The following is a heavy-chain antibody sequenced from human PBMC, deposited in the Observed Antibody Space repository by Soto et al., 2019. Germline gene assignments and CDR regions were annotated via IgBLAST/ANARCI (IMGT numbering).Heavy chain of an antibody. Sequence: SETLSLTCTVSGGSISSYYWSWIRQPPGKGLEWIGYIYYSGSTNYNPSFKSRVTISVDTSKNQFSLKLSSVTAADTAVYYCARARGESYDYHMDAWGKGTTVTVSS. J-gene: IGHJ6*03. CDR1: GGSISSYY. V-gene: IGHV4-59*01. CDR3: ARARGESYDYHMDA. CDR2: IYYSGST.